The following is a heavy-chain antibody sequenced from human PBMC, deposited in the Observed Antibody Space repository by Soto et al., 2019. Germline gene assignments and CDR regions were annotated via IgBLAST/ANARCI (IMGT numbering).Heavy chain of an antibody. D-gene: IGHD7-27*01. CDR2: ISGSGGST. V-gene: IGHV3-23*01. CDR3: AKDTPGLNWADAFDI. CDR1: GFTFSSYA. J-gene: IGHJ3*02. Sequence: GESLKISCAASGFTFSSYAMSWVRQAPGKGLEWVSAISGSGGSTYYADSVKGRFTISRDNSKNTLYLQMNSLRAEDTAVYYCAKDTPGLNWADAFDIWGQGTMVTVSS.